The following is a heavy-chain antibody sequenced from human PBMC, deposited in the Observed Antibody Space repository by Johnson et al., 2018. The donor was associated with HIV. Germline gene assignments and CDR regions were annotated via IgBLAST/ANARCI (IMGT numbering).Heavy chain of an antibody. CDR3: ARGAASHAFDI. Sequence: VKLLESGGGVVQPGRSLRIYCAVSEFTFSNYAFHWVRQAPGKGLEWLSAISGSGGSTYYADSVKGRFTISRDNSKNTLYLQMNSLRAEDTAVYYCARGAASHAFDIWGQGTMVTVSS. V-gene: IGHV3-23*01. CDR1: EFTFSNYA. D-gene: IGHD2-15*01. J-gene: IGHJ3*02. CDR2: ISGSGGST.